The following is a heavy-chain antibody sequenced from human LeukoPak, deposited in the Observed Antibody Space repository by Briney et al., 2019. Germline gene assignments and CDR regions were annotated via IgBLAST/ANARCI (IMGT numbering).Heavy chain of an antibody. J-gene: IGHJ4*02. CDR1: GFTFSSYS. CDR2: ISSSSSYI. V-gene: IGHV3-21*01. CDR3: ARGSGSPFPFDY. Sequence: GGSLRLSCAASGFTFSSYSMNWVRQAPGKGLEWVSSISSSSSYIYYADSVKGRFTISRDNAKNSLYLQMNSLRAEDTAVYYCARGSGSPFPFDYWGQGILVTVSS. D-gene: IGHD3-10*01.